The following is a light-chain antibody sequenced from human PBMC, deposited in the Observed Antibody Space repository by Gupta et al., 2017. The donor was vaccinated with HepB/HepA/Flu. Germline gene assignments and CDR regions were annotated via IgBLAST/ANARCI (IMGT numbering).Light chain of an antibody. CDR3: QQYYSTPCS. V-gene: IGKV4-1*01. Sequence: DIVMTQTLDSLAVSLGERASLDCKSSHGVLYSSNNKNYLAWYQQKPGQPPKLLIYWASTRESGVPDRFSGSGSGTDFTLTISSLQAEDVAVYYCQQYYSTPCSFGQGTKLEIK. J-gene: IGKJ2*04. CDR2: WAS. CDR1: HGVLYSSNNKNY.